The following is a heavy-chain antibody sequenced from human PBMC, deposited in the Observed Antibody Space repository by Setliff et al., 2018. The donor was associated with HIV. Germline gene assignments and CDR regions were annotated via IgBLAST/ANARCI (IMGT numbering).Heavy chain of an antibody. Sequence: PSETLSLTCGLNGLPFGNYYWNWIRQSPGKGLEWIVEVNHNGNINYNPSLKSRVTISIDTSKNQFSLNLTSVTAADTAVYYCASRVYYYDSNNFLREEGFDPWGQGTLVTVSS. CDR3: ASRVYYYDSNNFLREEGFDP. CDR2: VNHNGNI. CDR1: GLPFGNYY. J-gene: IGHJ5*02. V-gene: IGHV4-34*01. D-gene: IGHD3-22*01.